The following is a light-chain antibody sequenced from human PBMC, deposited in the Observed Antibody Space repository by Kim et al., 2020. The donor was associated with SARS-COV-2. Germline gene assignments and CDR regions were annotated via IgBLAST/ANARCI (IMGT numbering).Light chain of an antibody. CDR3: QQYDNWPPT. Sequence: VSPGERVTVSCRASQSVSSRLAWYQQNPGQALRLLIYGASTRATGIPPRFSGSESGTEFTLTISSLQSEDFAVYHCQQYDNWPPTFGQGTKVDIK. CDR2: GAS. V-gene: IGKV3-15*01. J-gene: IGKJ1*01. CDR1: QSVSSR.